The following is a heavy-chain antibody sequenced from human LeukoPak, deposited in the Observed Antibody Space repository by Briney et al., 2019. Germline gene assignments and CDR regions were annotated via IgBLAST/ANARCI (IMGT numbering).Heavy chain of an antibody. CDR1: GYSISSGYY. J-gene: IGHJ4*02. V-gene: IGHV4-38-2*02. CDR2: IYHSGST. D-gene: IGHD2-2*01. Sequence: SETLSLTCTVSGYSISSGYYWGWIRQPPGKGLEWIGSIYHSGSTYYNPSLKSRVTISVDTSKNQFSLKLSSVTAADTAVYYCARILGYCSSTSCYGGGAFDYWGQGTLVTVSS. CDR3: ARILGYCSSTSCYGGGAFDY.